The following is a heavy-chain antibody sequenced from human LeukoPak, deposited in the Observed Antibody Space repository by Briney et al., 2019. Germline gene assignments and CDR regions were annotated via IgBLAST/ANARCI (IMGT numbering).Heavy chain of an antibody. J-gene: IGHJ4*02. Sequence: SVKVSCKASGGTFSSYAISWVRQAPGQGLEWMGRIIPIFGIANYAQKFQGRVTITADKSTSTAYMELSSLRSEDTAVYYCATELERQYFDYWGQGTLVTVSS. D-gene: IGHD1-1*01. CDR3: ATELERQYFDY. CDR2: IIPIFGIA. CDR1: GGTFSSYA. V-gene: IGHV1-69*04.